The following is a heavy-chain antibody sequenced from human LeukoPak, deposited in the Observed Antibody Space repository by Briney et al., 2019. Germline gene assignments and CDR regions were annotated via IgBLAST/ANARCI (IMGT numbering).Heavy chain of an antibody. CDR2: IYHSGST. D-gene: IGHD2-21*02. Sequence: SETLSLTCTVSGYSISSGYYWGWTRQPPGKGLGWIGRIYHSGSTYYNPSLKSRVTISVDTSKNQFSLKLSSVTAADTAVYYCARLAYCGGGCYSSAFDYWGQGTLVTVSS. CDR3: ARLAYCGGGCYSSAFDY. CDR1: GYSISSGYY. J-gene: IGHJ4*02. V-gene: IGHV4-38-2*02.